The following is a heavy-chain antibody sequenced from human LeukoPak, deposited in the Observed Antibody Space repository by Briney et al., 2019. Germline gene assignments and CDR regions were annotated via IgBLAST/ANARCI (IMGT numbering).Heavy chain of an antibody. CDR3: ARRRYYDGSGYLE. D-gene: IGHD3-22*01. Sequence: SETLSLTCSVSGDSFSRSDSYWDWVRQPPGKGLEWLGTIYYSGRTYYSPSLKSRVTMSVDPSNNQFSPTLRPVTAADTAVYYCARRRYYDGSGYLEWGQGTLLSVSS. J-gene: IGHJ1*01. V-gene: IGHV4-39*01. CDR1: GDSFSRSDSY. CDR2: IYYSGRT.